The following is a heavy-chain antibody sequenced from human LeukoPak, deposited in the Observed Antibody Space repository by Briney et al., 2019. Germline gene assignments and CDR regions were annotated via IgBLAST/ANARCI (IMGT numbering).Heavy chain of an antibody. D-gene: IGHD3-22*01. J-gene: IGHJ4*02. Sequence: GGSLRLSCAASGFTFDDYAMRWVRQAPGKGLEWVSLISGEGGSRYYADSVKVRFTISRDNSKNSLYLQMNSLRTEDSALYYCAKDKLRSTNYYDSSGYILDYWGQGTLVTVSS. V-gene: IGHV3-43*02. CDR1: GFTFDDYA. CDR2: ISGEGGSR. CDR3: AKDKLRSTNYYDSSGYILDY.